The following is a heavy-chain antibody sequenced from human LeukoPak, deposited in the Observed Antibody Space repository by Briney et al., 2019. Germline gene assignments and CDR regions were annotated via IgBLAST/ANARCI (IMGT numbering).Heavy chain of an antibody. J-gene: IGHJ4*02. CDR2: INHTGST. Sequence: PSETLSLTCAVYGGSFSGYYWSWIRQPPGKGLEWIGEINHTGSTNYNPSLKSRVTISVDTSKNRFSLKLSSVTAADTAVYYCAHEEGFNVAGVFDYWGQGTLVTVSS. CDR3: AHEEGFNVAGVFDY. CDR1: GGSFSGYY. D-gene: IGHD6-19*01. V-gene: IGHV4-34*01.